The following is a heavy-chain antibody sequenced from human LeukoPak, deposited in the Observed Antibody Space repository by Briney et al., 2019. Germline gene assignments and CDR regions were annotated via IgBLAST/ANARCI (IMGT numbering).Heavy chain of an antibody. J-gene: IGHJ5*01. CDR2: ISGSGHDI. CDR3: TRDPRHFDS. CDR1: GFTFSDSY. D-gene: IGHD6-6*01. V-gene: IGHV3-11*04. Sequence: GGSLRLSCAASGFTFSDSYMTWVRQAPGKGVEWVAYISGSGHDINYSDSVKGRFTISRDNAKNSLYLQMSRLRVEDTAVYYCTRDPRHFDSCGQGTLVTVSS.